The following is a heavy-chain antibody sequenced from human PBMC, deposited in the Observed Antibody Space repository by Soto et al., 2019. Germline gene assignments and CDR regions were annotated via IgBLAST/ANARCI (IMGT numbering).Heavy chain of an antibody. CDR1: GGTFSSSG. D-gene: IGHD3-16*02. V-gene: IGHV1-69*11. J-gene: IGHJ6*02. Sequence: SVKVSCDASGGTFSSSGFSWVRQAPGQGLEWMGMIVPSLDTTNYAQKFQARVTITADEVTSTAYMELRSLRSEDTAVYYCARWPQPRYTADPYAVDVWGQGTRVTVSS. CDR2: IVPSLDTT. CDR3: ARWPQPRYTADPYAVDV.